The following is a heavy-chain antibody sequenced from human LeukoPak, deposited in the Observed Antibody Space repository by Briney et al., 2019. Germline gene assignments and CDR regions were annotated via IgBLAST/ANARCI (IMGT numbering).Heavy chain of an antibody. V-gene: IGHV1-69*01. CDR3: ARVPYDSWSGYPTAYYFDY. CDR1: GGTFSSYA. CDR2: IIPIFGTA. Sequence: SVKVSCKASGGTFSSYAISWVRQAPGQGLEWMGGIIPIFGTANYAQKSQGRVTITADESTSTAYMELSSLRSEDTAVYYCARVPYDSWSGYPTAYYFDYWGQGTLVTVSS. D-gene: IGHD3-3*01. J-gene: IGHJ4*02.